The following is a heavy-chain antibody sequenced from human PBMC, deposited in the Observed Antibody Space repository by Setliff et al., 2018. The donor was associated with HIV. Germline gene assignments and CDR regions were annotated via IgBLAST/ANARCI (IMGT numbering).Heavy chain of an antibody. CDR1: GYTFSDYY. Sequence: ASVKVSCKASGYTFSDYYIHWVRQAPGKGLEWMGYFDPQDGETVYAQKFQGRVTMTEDTSTDTAYMEMSGLRSEDTAVYYCAIDGAGGWLRPMPDYWGQGTLVTVSS. J-gene: IGHJ4*02. V-gene: IGHV1-24*01. CDR3: AIDGAGGWLRPMPDY. D-gene: IGHD5-12*01. CDR2: FDPQDGET.